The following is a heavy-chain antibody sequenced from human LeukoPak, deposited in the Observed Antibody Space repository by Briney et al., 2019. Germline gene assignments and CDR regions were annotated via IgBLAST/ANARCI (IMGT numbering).Heavy chain of an antibody. D-gene: IGHD1-26*01. V-gene: IGHV3-23*01. CDR2: INIGGDST. CDR1: GFTFTNYA. Sequence: GGSLRLSCAASGFTFTNYAMHWVRQAPGKGLEWVSVINIGGDSTQYADSVKGRFTSSRDNSRDTVSLQMNSLRAEDTAVYYCAKAESGSYYIYWGQGTLVTASS. CDR3: AKAESGSYYIY. J-gene: IGHJ4*02.